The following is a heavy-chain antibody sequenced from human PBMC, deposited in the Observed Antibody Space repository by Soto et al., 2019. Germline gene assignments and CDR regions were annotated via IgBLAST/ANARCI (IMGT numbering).Heavy chain of an antibody. J-gene: IGHJ3*02. Sequence: ASVKVSCKASGYTFTSYDINWVRQATGQGLEWMGWMNPNSGNTGYAQKFQGRVTMTRNTSISTAYMELSSLRSEDTAVFYCSTPSKYYYGSGRPSAFDIWGQGTMVT. D-gene: IGHD3-10*01. CDR1: GYTFTSYD. V-gene: IGHV1-8*01. CDR3: STPSKYYYGSGRPSAFDI. CDR2: MNPNSGNT.